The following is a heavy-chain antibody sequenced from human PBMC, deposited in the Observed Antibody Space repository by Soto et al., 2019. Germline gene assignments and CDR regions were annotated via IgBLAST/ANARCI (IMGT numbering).Heavy chain of an antibody. CDR2: IYYSGRT. V-gene: IGHV4-39*01. J-gene: IGHJ4*02. CDR3: ARQRTTVVTQAYFDH. D-gene: IGHD2-21*02. Sequence: SETLSLTCIVSGESISSSSYYWGWIRQPPGQGLEWIGSIYYSGRTYYNPSFKSRVTISIDTSKNQFSLKLSSVTATDTAVYYCARQRTTVVTQAYFDHWGQGALVTVSS. CDR1: GESISSSSYY.